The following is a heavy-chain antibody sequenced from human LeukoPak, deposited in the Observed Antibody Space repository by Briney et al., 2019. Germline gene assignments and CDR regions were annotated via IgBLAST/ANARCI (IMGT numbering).Heavy chain of an antibody. CDR3: TTHILTGDFDY. Sequence: GGSLRLSCAASGFTFSNAWMSWVRQAPGKGLEWVGRIKSKTDGGTTDYAAPVKGRFTISRNDSKNTMYLQMNSLKTEDTAMYYCTTHILTGDFDYWGQGTLVTVSS. J-gene: IGHJ4*02. CDR1: GFTFSNAW. D-gene: IGHD7-27*01. V-gene: IGHV3-15*01. CDR2: IKSKTDGGTT.